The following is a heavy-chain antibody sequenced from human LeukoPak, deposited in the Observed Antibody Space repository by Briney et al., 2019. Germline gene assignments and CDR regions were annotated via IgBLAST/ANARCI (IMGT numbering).Heavy chain of an antibody. CDR1: GFTFSSYG. CDR2: ISYDGSNK. V-gene: IGHV3-30*18. D-gene: IGHD1-20*01. CDR3: AKSEDNWSLVPSPLYYYYYGMDV. Sequence: GGSLRLSCAASGFTFSSYGMHWVRQAPGKGLEWVAVISYDGSNKYYADSVKGRFTISRDNSKNTLYLQMNSLRAEDTAVYYCAKSEDNWSLVPSPLYYYYYGMDVWGQGTTVTVSS. J-gene: IGHJ6*02.